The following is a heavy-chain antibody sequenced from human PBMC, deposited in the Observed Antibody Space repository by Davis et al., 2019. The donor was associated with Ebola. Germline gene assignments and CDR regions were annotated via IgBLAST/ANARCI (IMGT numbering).Heavy chain of an antibody. J-gene: IGHJ6*02. Sequence: PGGSLRLSCTASGFTFSDYYMSWIRQAPGKGLEWISYISSSGGTTYHADSVKGRFTIYRDNANNSLFLHMTSLNADDTAMYYCARDRPLDFFFGDYYGMDVWGQGTTVTVSS. CDR3: ARDRPLDFFFGDYYGMDV. V-gene: IGHV3-11*01. D-gene: IGHD3-16*01. CDR1: GFTFSDYY. CDR2: ISSSGGTT.